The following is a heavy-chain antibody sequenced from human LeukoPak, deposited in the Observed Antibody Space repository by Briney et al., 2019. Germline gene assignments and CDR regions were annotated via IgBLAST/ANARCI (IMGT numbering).Heavy chain of an antibody. CDR2: ISAYNGNT. CDR3: ARDSAPGIAVAGTSDY. CDR1: GYTFTSYG. D-gene: IGHD6-19*01. J-gene: IGHJ4*02. V-gene: IGHV1-18*01. Sequence: ASVKVSCKASGYTFTSYGISWVRQAPGQGLEWMGWISAYNGNTNYAQKLQGRVTMTTDTSTSTAYTELRSLRSDDTAVYYCARDSAPGIAVAGTSDYWGQGTLVTVSS.